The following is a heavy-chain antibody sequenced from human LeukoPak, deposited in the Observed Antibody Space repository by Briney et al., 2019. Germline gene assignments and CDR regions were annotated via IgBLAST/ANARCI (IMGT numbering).Heavy chain of an antibody. D-gene: IGHD5-18*01. CDR3: ARGGGDAGYSYGYGWFDP. CDR1: GYTFTGYY. CDR2: INPNSGGT. Sequence: ASVKVSCKASGYTFTGYYMHWVRQAPGQGLEWMGWINPNSGGTNYAQKFQGRVTMTRDTSTSTAYMELSRLRSDDTAVYYCARGGGDAGYSYGYGWFDPWGQGNLVTVSS. V-gene: IGHV1-2*02. J-gene: IGHJ5*02.